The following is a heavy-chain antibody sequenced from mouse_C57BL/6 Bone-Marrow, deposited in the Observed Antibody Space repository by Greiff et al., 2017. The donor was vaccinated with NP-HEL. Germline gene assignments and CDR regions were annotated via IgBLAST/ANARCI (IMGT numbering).Heavy chain of an antibody. J-gene: IGHJ2*01. CDR2: IDPSDSYT. V-gene: IGHV1-50*01. CDR1: GYTFTSYW. Sequence: VQLQQPGAELVKPGASVKLSCKASGYTFTSYWMQWVKQRPGQGLEWIGGIDPSDSYTNYNQKFKGKATLTVDTSSSTAYMQLSSLTSEDSAVYYCARVYSFDYWGQGTTLTVSS. CDR3: ARVYSFDY.